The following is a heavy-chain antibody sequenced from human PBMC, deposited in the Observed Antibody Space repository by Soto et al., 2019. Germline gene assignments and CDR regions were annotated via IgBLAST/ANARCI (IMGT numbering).Heavy chain of an antibody. Sequence: PGGSLRLSCAATGFTFSSYAMSRIRQAPGKRLEWVSAISGSGGSTYYADSVKGRFTISRDNSKNTLYLQMNSLRAEDTAVYYCAKTFSYDFWEDAFDIWGQGTMVTVSS. D-gene: IGHD3-3*01. CDR2: ISGSGGST. V-gene: IGHV3-23*01. J-gene: IGHJ3*02. CDR1: GFTFSSYA. CDR3: AKTFSYDFWEDAFDI.